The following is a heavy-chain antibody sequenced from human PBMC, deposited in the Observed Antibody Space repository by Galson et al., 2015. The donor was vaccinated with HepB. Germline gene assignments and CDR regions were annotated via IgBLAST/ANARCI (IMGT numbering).Heavy chain of an antibody. CDR2: IHFDGSDK. Sequence: SLRLSCAASGFTFNKFGMHWVRQAPGKGLEWVTFIHFDGSDKYYADSVKGRFTISKDKSKNTLYLQMNSLRPEDTAVYYCAKDGGRYFDWLTQTTHYYNVMDVWGQGTTVTVSS. CDR3: AKDGGRYFDWLTQTTHYYNVMDV. D-gene: IGHD3-9*01. V-gene: IGHV3-30*02. CDR1: GFTFNKFG. J-gene: IGHJ6*02.